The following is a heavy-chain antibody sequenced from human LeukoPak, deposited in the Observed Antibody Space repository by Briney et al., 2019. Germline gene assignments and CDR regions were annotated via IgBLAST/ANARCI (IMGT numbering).Heavy chain of an antibody. V-gene: IGHV3-48*02. J-gene: IGHJ3*02. D-gene: IGHD1-26*01. Sequence: GGSLRLSCAASGFTFSTYSMNWVRQAPGKGLEWVSYISGGSSSIYHADSVKGRFTISRDNAKNSLYLQMNSLRDEDTAVYYCARAPVGATSRRAFDIWGQGTMVTVSS. CDR2: ISGGSSSI. CDR1: GFTFSTYS. CDR3: ARAPVGATSRRAFDI.